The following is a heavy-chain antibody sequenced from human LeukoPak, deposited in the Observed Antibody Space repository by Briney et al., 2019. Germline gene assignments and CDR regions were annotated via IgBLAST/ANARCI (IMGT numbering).Heavy chain of an antibody. V-gene: IGHV4-34*01. CDR1: GGSLSGYH. CDR3: ASAVPDCSGGSCHSPDY. Sequence: PSETLSLTCAVYGGSLSGYHWSWIRQPPGKGLEWIGEINHSGSTNYNPSLKSRVTISVDTSKNQFSLKLSSVTAADTAVYYCASAVPDCSGGSCHSPDYWGQGTLVTVSS. D-gene: IGHD2-15*01. J-gene: IGHJ4*02. CDR2: INHSGST.